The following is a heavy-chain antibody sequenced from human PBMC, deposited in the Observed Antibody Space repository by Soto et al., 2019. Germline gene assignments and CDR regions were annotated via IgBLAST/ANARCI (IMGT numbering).Heavy chain of an antibody. Sequence: QLQLQESGSGLVKPSPTLSLTCAVSGGSISSGGYSWSWIRQPPGQGLEWIGYIYHRGSTSYNPSLKSRVTIAVDRAKNQFSLKLRSVTAADTAVYYCARERGRGLGPFDPWGQGTLVTVSS. D-gene: IGHD1-26*01. V-gene: IGHV4-30-2*01. CDR2: IYHRGST. CDR3: ARERGRGLGPFDP. CDR1: GGSISSGGYS. J-gene: IGHJ5*02.